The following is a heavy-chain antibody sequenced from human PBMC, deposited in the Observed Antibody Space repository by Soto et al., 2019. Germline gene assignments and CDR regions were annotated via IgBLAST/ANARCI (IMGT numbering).Heavy chain of an antibody. Sequence: QLQLQESGPGLVKPSETLSLICTVSGGSISSTTYYWAWVRQPPGKGLEWIGSIFSGGRTSSNPSLKSRISMSMDTCTKQFSLRLSSVTGADTGVYYCASGPWLGERLPYSGMNVWGQGAAVTVSS. CDR3: ASGPWLGERLPYSGMNV. CDR2: IFSGGRT. V-gene: IGHV4-39*01. J-gene: IGHJ6*01. D-gene: IGHD3-10*01. CDR1: GGSISSTTYY.